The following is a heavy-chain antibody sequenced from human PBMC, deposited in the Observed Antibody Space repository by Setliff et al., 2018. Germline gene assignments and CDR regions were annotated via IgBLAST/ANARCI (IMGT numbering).Heavy chain of an antibody. Sequence: GGSLRLSCAASGFTFSSCAMSWVRQAPGKGLEWVSGLNDVGHNTYYADSVKGRFTISRDNSKNTLYLQMNSLRAEDAAVYYCAKEFTVVVPAALALDVWGKGTTVTVSS. CDR2: LNDVGHNT. J-gene: IGHJ6*04. V-gene: IGHV3-23*01. D-gene: IGHD2-2*01. CDR3: AKEFTVVVPAALALDV. CDR1: GFTFSSCA.